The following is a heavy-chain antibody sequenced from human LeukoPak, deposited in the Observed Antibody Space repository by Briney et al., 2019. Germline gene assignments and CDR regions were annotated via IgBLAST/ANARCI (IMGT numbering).Heavy chain of an antibody. D-gene: IGHD5-18*01. Sequence: ASVKVSCKASGYTFTGYYMHWVRQAPGQGLEWMGWINPNSGGTNYAQKFQGRVTMTRDTSISTAYMELSRLRSDDTAVYYCAREFERVDKAMVSGMDVWGQGTTVTVSS. CDR1: GYTFTGYY. V-gene: IGHV1-2*02. CDR2: INPNSGGT. J-gene: IGHJ6*02. CDR3: AREFERVDKAMVSGMDV.